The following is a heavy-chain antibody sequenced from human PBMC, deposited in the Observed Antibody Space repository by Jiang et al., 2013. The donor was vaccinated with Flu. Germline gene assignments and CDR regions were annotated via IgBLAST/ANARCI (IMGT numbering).Heavy chain of an antibody. J-gene: IGHJ4*02. CDR3: ARGDCHSTSCLDY. CDR1: GDSVSSNSAA. Sequence: QTLSLTCAISGDSVSSNSAAWNWIRQSPSRGLGWLGRTYYRSKWSNDYALSVKSRITINADTSKNQFSLQLNSVTPEDTAVYYCARGDCHSTSCLDYWGQGTLVTVSS. CDR2: TYYRSKWSN. D-gene: IGHD2-2*01. V-gene: IGHV6-1*01.